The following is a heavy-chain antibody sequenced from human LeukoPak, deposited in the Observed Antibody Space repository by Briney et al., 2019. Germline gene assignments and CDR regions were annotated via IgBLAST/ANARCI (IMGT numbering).Heavy chain of an antibody. CDR1: GGSISSYY. D-gene: IGHD6-13*01. J-gene: IGHJ5*02. CDR2: IYYSGST. Sequence: SETLSLTCTVSGGSISSYYWSWIRQPPGKGLEWIGYIYYSGSTNYNPSLKSRVTISVDTSKNQFSLKLGSVTAADTAVYYCARVGSSWRNWFDPWGQGTLVTVSS. CDR3: ARVGSSWRNWFDP. V-gene: IGHV4-59*01.